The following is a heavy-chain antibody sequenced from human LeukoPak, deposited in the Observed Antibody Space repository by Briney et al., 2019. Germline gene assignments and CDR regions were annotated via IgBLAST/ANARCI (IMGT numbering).Heavy chain of an antibody. V-gene: IGHV3-23*01. D-gene: IGHD2-21*02. Sequence: PGGSLTLSCAASGFTFSSYAMSWVRQTPGKGLEWVSSISSSGRNTYYADSVKGRFTIPRDNSENTLYLQVSSLRAEDTAVYYCAKRDRPCSGDCSAPYYFDYWGQGTLVTLSS. CDR3: AKRDRPCSGDCSAPYYFDY. J-gene: IGHJ4*02. CDR2: ISSSGRNT. CDR1: GFTFSSYA.